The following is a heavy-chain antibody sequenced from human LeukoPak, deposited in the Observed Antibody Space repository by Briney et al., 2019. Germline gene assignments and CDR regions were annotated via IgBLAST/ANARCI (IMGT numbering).Heavy chain of an antibody. J-gene: IGHJ3*02. Sequence: ASVKVSCKASGYTFSRYYLHWVRQAPGQGLEWMGCINPNSGGTSYVQKFQGRVTMTRDTSINTAYMELTRLRSDDTAVYYCARANGYSSDLDAFGIWGQGTMVTVSS. CDR1: GYTFSRYY. D-gene: IGHD6-19*01. CDR2: INPNSGGT. V-gene: IGHV1-2*02. CDR3: ARANGYSSDLDAFGI.